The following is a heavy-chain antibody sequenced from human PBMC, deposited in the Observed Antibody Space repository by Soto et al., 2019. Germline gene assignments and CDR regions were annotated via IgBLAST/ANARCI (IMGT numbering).Heavy chain of an antibody. CDR3: ARSFVDSSSSNAFDI. V-gene: IGHV1-3*01. D-gene: IGHD6-6*01. Sequence: ASVKVSCKASGYTFTSYAMHWVRQAPGQRLEWMGWINAGNGNTKYSQKFQGRVTITGDTSASTAYMELSSLRSEDTAVYYCARSFVDSSSSNAFDIWGQGTMVTVSS. CDR1: GYTFTSYA. CDR2: INAGNGNT. J-gene: IGHJ3*02.